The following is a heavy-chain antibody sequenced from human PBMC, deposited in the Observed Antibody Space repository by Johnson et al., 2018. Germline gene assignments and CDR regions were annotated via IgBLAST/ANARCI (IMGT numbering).Heavy chain of an antibody. CDR2: ISWNSGSI. D-gene: IGHD3-3*01. Sequence: WVRQAPGKGLEWVSGISWNSGSIGYADSVEGRFTISRDNAKNSLYLQMNSLRPEDTALYYCAKAPVGWLGEGAEYFQHWGQGTRVTVSS. V-gene: IGHV3-9*01. J-gene: IGHJ1*01. CDR3: AKAPVGWLGEGAEYFQH.